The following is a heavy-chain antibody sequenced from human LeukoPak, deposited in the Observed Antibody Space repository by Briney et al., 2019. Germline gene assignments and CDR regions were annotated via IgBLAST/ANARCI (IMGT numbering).Heavy chain of an antibody. CDR3: AKSTDLPAAKRYYGMDV. V-gene: IGHV3-23*01. CDR1: GFTFSSYA. J-gene: IGHJ6*02. D-gene: IGHD2-2*01. CDR2: ISGSGGST. Sequence: GGSLRLSCAASGFTFSSYAMSWVRQAPGRGLEWVSAISGSGGSTYYADSVKGRFTISRDNSKNTLYLQMNSLRAEDTAVYYCAKSTDLPAAKRYYGMDVWGQGTTVTVSS.